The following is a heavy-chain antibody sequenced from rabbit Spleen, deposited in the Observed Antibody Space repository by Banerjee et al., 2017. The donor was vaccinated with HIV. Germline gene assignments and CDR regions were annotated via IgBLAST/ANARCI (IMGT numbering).Heavy chain of an antibody. V-gene: IGHV1S40*01. CDR3: TTMADSGGYLYL. CDR1: GFSFSARYY. D-gene: IGHD1-1*01. J-gene: IGHJ3*01. Sequence: QSLEESGGDLVKPGASLTLTCTASGFSFSARYYMCWVRQAPGKGLQWIACIYGGSLVTTYYATWAKGRFTISKTSSTTVTLQMTSLTAADTATYFCTTMADSGGYLYLWGQGTLVTVS. CDR2: IYGGSLVTT.